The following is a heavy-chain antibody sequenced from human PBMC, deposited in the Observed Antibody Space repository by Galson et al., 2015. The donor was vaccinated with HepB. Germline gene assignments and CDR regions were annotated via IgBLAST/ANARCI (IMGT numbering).Heavy chain of an antibody. CDR1: GYTFTSYA. Sequence: SVKVSCKASGYTFTSYAMHWVRQAPGQRLEWMGWINAGNGNTKYSQKFQGRVTITRDTSASTAYMELSSLRSEDTAVYYCARDYSGYSSSRLRGPQFDYWGQGTLVTVSS. J-gene: IGHJ4*02. V-gene: IGHV1-3*01. CDR2: INAGNGNT. D-gene: IGHD6-13*01. CDR3: ARDYSGYSSSRLRGPQFDY.